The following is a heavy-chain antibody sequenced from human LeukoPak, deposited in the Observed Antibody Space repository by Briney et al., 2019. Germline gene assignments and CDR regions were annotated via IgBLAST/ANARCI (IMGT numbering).Heavy chain of an antibody. J-gene: IGHJ4*02. D-gene: IGHD3-9*01. CDR3: ARGRYFDFYDY. V-gene: IGHV6-1*01. Sequence: SQTLSLTCAISGDSVSSDSGAWSWIRQSPSRGLEWLGRTYYRSKWYNDYAVSVKSRITINPDTSKSQFSLQLNSVTPEDTAVYYCARGRYFDFYDYWGQGTLVTVSS. CDR2: TYYRSKWYN. CDR1: GDSVSSDSGA.